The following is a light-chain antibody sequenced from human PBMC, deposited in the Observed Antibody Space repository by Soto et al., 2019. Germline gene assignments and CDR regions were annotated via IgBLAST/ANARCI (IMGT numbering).Light chain of an antibody. CDR3: SSYTGSSTYV. J-gene: IGLJ1*01. CDR1: SSDVGGHNY. V-gene: IGLV2-14*01. CDR2: EVS. Sequence: QSALTQPASVSGSPGQSITISCTGASSDVGGHNYVSWYQQHPGRAPKLMIYEVSNRPSGVSNRFSGSKSGNTASLTMSGLQPEDEADYYCSSYTGSSTYVFGTGTKVTVL.